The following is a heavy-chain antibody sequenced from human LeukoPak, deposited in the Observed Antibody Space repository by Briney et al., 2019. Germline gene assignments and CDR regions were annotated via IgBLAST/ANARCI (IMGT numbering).Heavy chain of an antibody. Sequence: PSETLSLTCAVSGASISGSPYYWGWIRQPPGKGLEWIGSIYYSGSTYYNPSLKSRVTISVDTSKNQFSLKLSSVTAADTAVYYCARYAREGSYDYWGQGTLVTVSS. J-gene: IGHJ4*02. CDR3: ARYAREGSYDY. CDR2: IYYSGST. D-gene: IGHD1-26*01. CDR1: GASISGSPYY. V-gene: IGHV4-39*01.